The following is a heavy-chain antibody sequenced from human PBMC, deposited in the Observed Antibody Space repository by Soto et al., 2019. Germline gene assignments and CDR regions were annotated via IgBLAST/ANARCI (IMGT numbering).Heavy chain of an antibody. D-gene: IGHD6-19*01. V-gene: IGHV3-74*01. Sequence: EVQLVESGGGLIQPGGSLKLSCAASGFTFGTNWMHWVRQVPGKGMEWVSQINTDGSTPSYADSVKGRFTISRDNAKFTLYLQMNSLRAEDTAVYYCARGGYSSGLDYWGQGTLVTVSS. CDR2: INTDGSTP. CDR3: ARGGYSSGLDY. CDR1: GFTFGTNW. J-gene: IGHJ4*02.